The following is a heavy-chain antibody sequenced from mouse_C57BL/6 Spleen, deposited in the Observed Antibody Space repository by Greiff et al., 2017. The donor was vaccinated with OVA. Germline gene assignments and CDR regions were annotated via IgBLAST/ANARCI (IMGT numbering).Heavy chain of an antibody. CDR1: GYTFTSYW. CDR2: INPSNGGT. D-gene: IGHD1-1*02. J-gene: IGHJ2*01. CDR3: ARYPYYGFLYFDY. V-gene: IGHV1-53*01. Sequence: QVQLQQPGTELVKPGASVKLSCKASGYTFTSYWMHWVKQRPGQGLVWIGNINPSNGGTNYNEKFKSKATLTVDKSSSTAYMQLSSLSSEDFAVYYCARYPYYGFLYFDYWGQGTTLTVSS.